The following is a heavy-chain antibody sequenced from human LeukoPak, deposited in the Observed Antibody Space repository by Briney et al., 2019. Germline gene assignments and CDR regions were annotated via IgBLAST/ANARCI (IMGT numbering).Heavy chain of an antibody. CDR3: ASGDFSLRGDAFDI. Sequence: GGSLRLSCVASGFNFDDYGMNWVRQAPGEGLEWLSGLNWNGGITGYADSVKGRFTISRDNAKNSLYLQMNSLRADDTALYYCASGDFSLRGDAFDIWGQGTKVTVSS. D-gene: IGHD3-10*01. CDR1: GFNFDDYG. CDR2: LNWNGGIT. V-gene: IGHV3-20*04. J-gene: IGHJ3*02.